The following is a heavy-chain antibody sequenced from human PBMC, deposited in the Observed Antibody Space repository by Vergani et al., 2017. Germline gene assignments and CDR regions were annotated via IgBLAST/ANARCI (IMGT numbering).Heavy chain of an antibody. Sequence: QVQLQQWGAGLLKPSETLSLTCAVYGGSFSGYYWSWIRQPPGKGLEWIGEINHSGSTKYNPSLKSRVTISVDTSKNQFSLKLSSGTAADTAVYYCARGPRMNGDYEYYYYYGMDVWGQGTTVTVSS. CDR1: GGSFSGYY. D-gene: IGHD4-17*01. CDR2: INHSGST. CDR3: ARGPRMNGDYEYYYYYGMDV. J-gene: IGHJ6*02. V-gene: IGHV4-34*01.